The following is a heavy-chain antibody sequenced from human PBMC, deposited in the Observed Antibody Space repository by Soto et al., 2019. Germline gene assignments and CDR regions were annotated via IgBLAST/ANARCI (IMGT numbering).Heavy chain of an antibody. V-gene: IGHV4-59*01. CDR1: GGSISSYY. CDR3: ARVLNGFGELRLDY. Sequence: SETLSLTCTVSGGSISSYYWSWIRQPPGKGLEWIGYIYYSGSTNYNPSLKSRVTISVDTSKNQFSLKLSSVTAADTAVYYCARVLNGFGELRLDYWGQGTLVTVSS. J-gene: IGHJ4*02. D-gene: IGHD3-10*01. CDR2: IYYSGST.